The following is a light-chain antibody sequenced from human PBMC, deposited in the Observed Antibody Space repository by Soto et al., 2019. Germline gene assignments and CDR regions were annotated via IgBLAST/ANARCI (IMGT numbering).Light chain of an antibody. V-gene: IGLV2-14*01. J-gene: IGLJ1*01. CDR2: DVS. CDR1: SSDVGGYNY. Sequence: QSVLTQPASVSGSPGQSITIPCTGTSSDVGGYNYVSWHQQHPGKAPKLIIYDVSNRPSGVSNRFSGSKSGNTASLTIPGLQAEDEADYYCSSYASSSIYVFGTGTKVTVL. CDR3: SSYASSSIYV.